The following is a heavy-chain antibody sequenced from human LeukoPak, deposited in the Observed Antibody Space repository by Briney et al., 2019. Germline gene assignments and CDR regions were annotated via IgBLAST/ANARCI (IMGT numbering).Heavy chain of an antibody. D-gene: IGHD3-10*01. CDR2: LYSGGGT. Sequence: PGGSLRLSCAASGFTFSSYAMSRVRQAPGKGLEWVSVLYSGGGTYYADSVKGRFTISRDNSKNTLYLQMNSLRAEDTAIYYCATLYGSSRGAFDYWGQGTLVTVSS. J-gene: IGHJ4*02. V-gene: IGHV3-23*03. CDR3: ATLYGSSRGAFDY. CDR1: GFTFSSYA.